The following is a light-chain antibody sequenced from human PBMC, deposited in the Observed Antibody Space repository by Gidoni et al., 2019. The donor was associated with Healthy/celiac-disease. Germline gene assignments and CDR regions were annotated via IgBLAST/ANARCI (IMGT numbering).Light chain of an antibody. CDR2: WAS. Sequence: DIVMTQSPDSLAVSLGERATINCKSSQSVLYSSNNKNYLAWYQQKPGQPPKLLIYWASTRESGVPDQVSVSGSGTDFTLTISSLQAEDVAVYYCQQYYSTLPYTFGQGTKLEIK. V-gene: IGKV4-1*01. J-gene: IGKJ2*01. CDR3: QQYYSTLPYT. CDR1: QSVLYSSNNKNY.